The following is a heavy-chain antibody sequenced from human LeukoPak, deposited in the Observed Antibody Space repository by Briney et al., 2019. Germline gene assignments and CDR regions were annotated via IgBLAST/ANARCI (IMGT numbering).Heavy chain of an antibody. D-gene: IGHD5-12*01. V-gene: IGHV3-21*01. CDR3: ARALPAHIVATYP. CDR2: ISSSSSYI. CDR1: GFTFSSYS. Sequence: GGSLRLSCAASGFTFSSYSMNWVRQAPGKGLEWVSSISSSSSYIYYADSVKGRFTISRDNAKNSLYLQMNSLRAEDTAVYYCARALPAHIVATYPWGQGTLVTVSS. J-gene: IGHJ5*02.